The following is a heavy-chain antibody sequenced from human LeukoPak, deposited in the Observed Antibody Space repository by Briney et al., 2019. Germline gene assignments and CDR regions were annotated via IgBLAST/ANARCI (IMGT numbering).Heavy chain of an antibody. Sequence: GSSVKVSCKASGGTFSSYTISWVRQAPGQGLEWMGRTIPILGIANYAQKFQGRVTITADKSTSTAYMELSSLRSEDTAVYYCARVLTDNWNWFDPWGQGTLVTVSS. J-gene: IGHJ5*02. CDR1: GGTFSSYT. CDR2: TIPILGIA. D-gene: IGHD1-20*01. CDR3: ARVLTDNWNWFDP. V-gene: IGHV1-69*02.